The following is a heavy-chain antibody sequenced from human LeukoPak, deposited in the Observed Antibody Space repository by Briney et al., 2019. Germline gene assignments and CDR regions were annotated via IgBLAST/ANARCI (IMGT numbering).Heavy chain of an antibody. CDR3: ARDHCSGGSCYPKYNWFDP. D-gene: IGHD2-15*01. CDR1: GYTFTSYY. J-gene: IGHJ5*02. CDR2: INPSGGST. V-gene: IGHV1-46*01. Sequence: ASVNVSFKASGYTFTSYYMHWVRQAPGQGLEWMGIINPSGGSTSYAQKFQGRVTMTRDTSTSTVYMELSSLRSEDTAVYYCARDHCSGGSCYPKYNWFDPWGQGTLVTVSS.